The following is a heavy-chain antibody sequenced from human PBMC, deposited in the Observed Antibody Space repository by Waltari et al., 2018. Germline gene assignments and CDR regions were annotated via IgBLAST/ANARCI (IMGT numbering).Heavy chain of an antibody. V-gene: IGHV3-33*01. CDR1: GFSVSNYG. J-gene: IGHJ3*02. Sequence: QVQLVESGGGVVQPGRSLTVSCEASGFSVSNYGMHWVRQVPGKGRGWVAVIWYDGEIKYYGDSMKGRFTISRDISKNTLSLGMNSLRAEDTAIYYCARDPVGVPNAFAIWGQGTLVTVSS. D-gene: IGHD3-16*01. CDR2: IWYDGEIK. CDR3: ARDPVGVPNAFAI.